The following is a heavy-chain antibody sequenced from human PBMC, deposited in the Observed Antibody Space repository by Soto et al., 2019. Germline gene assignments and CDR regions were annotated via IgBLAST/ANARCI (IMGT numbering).Heavy chain of an antibody. CDR1: GYTFTSYA. J-gene: IGHJ5*02. CDR2: ISAYNGNT. V-gene: IGHV1-18*04. D-gene: IGHD2-2*01. Sequence: GASVKVSCKASGYTFTSYAMHWVRQAPGQRLEWMGWISAYNGNTNYAQKLQGRVTMTTDTSTSTAYMELRSLRSDDTAVYYCARGPIPSPNWFDPWGQGTLVTVSS. CDR3: ARGPIPSPNWFDP.